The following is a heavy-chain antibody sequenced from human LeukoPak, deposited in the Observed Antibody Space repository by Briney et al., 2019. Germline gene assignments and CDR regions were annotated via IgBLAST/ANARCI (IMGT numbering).Heavy chain of an antibody. V-gene: IGHV3-7*01. CDR3: ARDMHDSSGYYVDY. D-gene: IGHD3-22*01. J-gene: IGHJ4*02. Sequence: GGSLRLSCAASGFTFSSYWMSWVRQAPGKGLEWVANIKKDGSEKYYVDAVKGRFTISRDNAKSSLYLQMNSLRAEDTAVYYCARDMHDSSGYYVDYWGQGTLVTVSS. CDR1: GFTFSSYW. CDR2: IKKDGSEK.